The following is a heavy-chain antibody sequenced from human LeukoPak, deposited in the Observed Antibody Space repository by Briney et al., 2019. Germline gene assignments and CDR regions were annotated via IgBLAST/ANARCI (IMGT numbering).Heavy chain of an antibody. J-gene: IGHJ6*02. Sequence: PGGSLRLSCAASGFTFSTYGVNWVRQAPGKGLEWVSYISSSGSTIYYADSVKGRFTISRDNAKGSLYLQMNSLRAEDTAVYYCAREREYYDILTGYYINRGMDVWGQGTTVTVSS. CDR2: ISSSGSTI. V-gene: IGHV3-48*03. D-gene: IGHD3-9*01. CDR1: GFTFSTYG. CDR3: AREREYYDILTGYYINRGMDV.